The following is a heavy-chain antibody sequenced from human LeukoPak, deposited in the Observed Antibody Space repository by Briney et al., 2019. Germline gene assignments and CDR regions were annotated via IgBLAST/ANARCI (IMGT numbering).Heavy chain of an antibody. CDR2: IIPIFGTA. V-gene: IGHV1-69*13. D-gene: IGHD6-6*01. CDR1: GGTFISYA. Sequence: SVKVSCKASGGTFISYAISWVRQAPGQGLEWMGGIIPIFGTANYAQKFQGRVTITADESTSTACMELSSLRSEDTAVYYCARLPLRSIAVGYYGMDVWGQGTTVTVSS. J-gene: IGHJ6*02. CDR3: ARLPLRSIAVGYYGMDV.